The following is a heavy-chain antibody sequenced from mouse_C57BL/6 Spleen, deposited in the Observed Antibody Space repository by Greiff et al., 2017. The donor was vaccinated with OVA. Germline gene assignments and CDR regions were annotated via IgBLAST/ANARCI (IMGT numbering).Heavy chain of an antibody. CDR2: IHPNSGST. CDR1: GYTFTSYW. V-gene: IGHV1-64*01. J-gene: IGHJ3*01. Sequence: QVQLQQPGAELVKPGASVKLSCKASGYTFTSYWMHWVKQRPGQGLEWIGMIHPNSGSTNYNEQFKSKATLTVDKSSSTAYMQLSSLTADDSAVYYCARPTSSTYLAWFAYWGQGTLVTVSA. D-gene: IGHD3-1*01. CDR3: ARPTSSTYLAWFAY.